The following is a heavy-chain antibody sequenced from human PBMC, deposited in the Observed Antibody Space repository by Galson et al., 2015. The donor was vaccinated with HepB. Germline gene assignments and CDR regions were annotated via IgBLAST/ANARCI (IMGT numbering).Heavy chain of an antibody. CDR1: GTNFSSHS. CDR3: ARGSIWGTSARLYFDS. CDR2: INAGHGNT. V-gene: IGHV1-3*01. Sequence: SVKVSCKAPGTNFSSHSVHWVRQAPGQRLEYLGWINAGHGNTRYSEKFQGRVSISRDTSATSVYMELRGLRSEDTAIYYCARGSIWGTSARLYFDSWGQGTLVTVSS. D-gene: IGHD3-16*01. J-gene: IGHJ4*02.